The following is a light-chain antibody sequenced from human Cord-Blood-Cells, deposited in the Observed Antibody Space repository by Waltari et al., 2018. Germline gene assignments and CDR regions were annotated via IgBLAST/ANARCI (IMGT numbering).Light chain of an antibody. CDR3: QQYNSYSYT. V-gene: IGKV1-5*03. J-gene: IGKJ2*01. CDR1: QSISSW. CDR2: KAT. Sequence: DIQMTQSPSTLSASVGDRVTITCRASQSISSWLAWYQQKPGKAPMLLIYKATSLESGFPSRFSGSGSGTEFTLTISSLQPDDFATYYCQQYNSYSYTFGQGTKLEIK.